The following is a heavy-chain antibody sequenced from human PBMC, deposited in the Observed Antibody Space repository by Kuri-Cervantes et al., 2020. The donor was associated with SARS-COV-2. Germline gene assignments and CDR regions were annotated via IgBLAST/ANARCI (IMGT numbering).Heavy chain of an antibody. CDR3: ARAHYGDYVAYIY. V-gene: IGHV3-48*01. Sequence: GESLKISCAASGFTFSSYSMNWVRQAPGKGLEWVSYISSSSSTIYYADSVKGRFTISRDNAKNSLYLQMNSLRAEDTAVYYCARAHYGDYVAYIYWGQGTLVTVSS. CDR1: GFTFSSYS. D-gene: IGHD4-17*01. J-gene: IGHJ4*02. CDR2: ISSSSSTI.